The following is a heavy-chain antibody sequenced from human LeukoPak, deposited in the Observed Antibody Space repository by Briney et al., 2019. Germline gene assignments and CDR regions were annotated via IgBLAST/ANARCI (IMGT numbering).Heavy chain of an antibody. J-gene: IGHJ4*02. CDR2: ISYDGSNK. V-gene: IGHV3-30*18. CDR3: AKVFFSGSYYAASDY. CDR1: GFTFSTYG. D-gene: IGHD1-26*01. Sequence: PGRSLRLSCAASGFTFSTYGMHWVRQAPGRGLEWVAVISYDGSNKYYADSVKGRFTISRDNSKNTLYLQMNSLGAEDTAVYYCAKVFFSGSYYAASDYWGQGTLVTASS.